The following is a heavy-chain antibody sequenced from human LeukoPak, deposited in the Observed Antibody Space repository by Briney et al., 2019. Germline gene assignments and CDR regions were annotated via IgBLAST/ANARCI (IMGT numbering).Heavy chain of an antibody. D-gene: IGHD3-10*01. Sequence: GGSLRLSCAASGFTFDDYGMSWVRQAPGKGLEWVSAISGSGGSTYYADSVKGRFTISRDNSKNTLYLQMNSLRADDTAVYYCASLWFGELSFFDYWGQGTLVTVSS. CDR1: GFTFDDYG. CDR2: ISGSGGST. V-gene: IGHV3-23*01. J-gene: IGHJ4*02. CDR3: ASLWFGELSFFDY.